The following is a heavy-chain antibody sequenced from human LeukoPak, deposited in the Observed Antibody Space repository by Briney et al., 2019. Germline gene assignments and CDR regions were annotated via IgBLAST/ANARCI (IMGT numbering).Heavy chain of an antibody. V-gene: IGHV4-34*01. CDR2: INHSGST. D-gene: IGHD3-3*01. J-gene: IGHJ2*01. Sequence: SETLSHTCAVYGGSFSGYYWSWIRQPPGKGLEWIGEINHSGSTNYDPSLKSRVTISVDTSKNQFSLKLSSVTAADTAVYYCARGHGDFWSGYDWYFDLWGRGTLVTVSS. CDR1: GGSFSGYY. CDR3: ARGHGDFWSGYDWYFDL.